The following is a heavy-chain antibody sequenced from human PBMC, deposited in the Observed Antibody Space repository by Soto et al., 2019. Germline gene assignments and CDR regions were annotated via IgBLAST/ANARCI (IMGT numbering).Heavy chain of an antibody. V-gene: IGHV4-38-2*02. CDR2: IYHSGST. Sequence: SETLSLTCAVSGYSISSGYYWGWIRQPPGKGLEWIGSIYHSGSTYYNPSLKSRVTISVDTSKNQFSLNLSSVTAPDTSVYYCARDLRAARPRWFDPWGQGTMVAVYS. D-gene: IGHD6-6*01. J-gene: IGHJ5*02. CDR1: GYSISSGYY. CDR3: ARDLRAARPRWFDP.